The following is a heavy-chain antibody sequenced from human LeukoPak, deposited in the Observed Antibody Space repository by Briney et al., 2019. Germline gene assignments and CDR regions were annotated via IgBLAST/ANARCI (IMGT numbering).Heavy chain of an antibody. D-gene: IGHD2-2*01. V-gene: IGHV1-24*01. Sequence: ASVKVSCMVSGYTLTELFMHWVRQAPGKGLEWMGGFDLEDGETIYAQKFQGRVTMTEDTSTDTAYMELSSLRSEDTAVYYCASPIVVVPAGASDYWGQGTLVTVSS. CDR2: FDLEDGET. CDR3: ASPIVVVPAGASDY. CDR1: GYTLTELF. J-gene: IGHJ4*02.